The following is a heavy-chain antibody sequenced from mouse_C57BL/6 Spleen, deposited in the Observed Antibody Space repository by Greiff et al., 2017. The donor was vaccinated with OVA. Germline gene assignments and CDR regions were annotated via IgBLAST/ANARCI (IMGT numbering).Heavy chain of an antibody. CDR1: GFTFSDYG. V-gene: IGHV5-17*01. CDR3: AGGNYDYAMDY. J-gene: IGHJ4*01. CDR2: ISSGSSTI. D-gene: IGHD2-1*01. Sequence: EVQGVESGGGLVKPGGSLKLSCAASGFTFSDYGMHWVRQAPEKGLEWVAYISSGSSTIYYADTVKGRFTISRDNAKNTLFLQLTSLRSEDTAMYYWAGGNYDYAMDYWGQGTSVTVSS.